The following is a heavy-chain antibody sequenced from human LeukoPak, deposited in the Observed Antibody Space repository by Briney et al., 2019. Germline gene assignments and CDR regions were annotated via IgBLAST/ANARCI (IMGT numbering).Heavy chain of an antibody. D-gene: IGHD3-3*01. Sequence: KPSETLPLTCAVYGGSFSGYYWSWIRQPPGKGLEWIGEINHSGSTNYNPSLKSRVTISVDTSKNQFSLKLSSVTAADTAVYYCARVGFWSGYSSGYWGQGTLVTVSS. CDR1: GGSFSGYY. J-gene: IGHJ4*02. CDR3: ARVGFWSGYSSGY. CDR2: INHSGST. V-gene: IGHV4-34*01.